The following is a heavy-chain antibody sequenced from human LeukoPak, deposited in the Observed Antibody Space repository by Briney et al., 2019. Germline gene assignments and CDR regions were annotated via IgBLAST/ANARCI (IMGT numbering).Heavy chain of an antibody. CDR3: AKAHMTSEDY. J-gene: IGHJ4*02. V-gene: IGHV3-23*01. CDR1: GFTFSSYA. Sequence: GGSLRLSCAASGFTFSSYAMSWVRQAPGKGLEWVSTISGSAASTYYRDSVKGRFTISRDNSKNTVYLQMHGLRVEDTAVYYCAKAHMTSEDYWGQGTLVTVSS. D-gene: IGHD4-17*01. CDR2: ISGSAAST.